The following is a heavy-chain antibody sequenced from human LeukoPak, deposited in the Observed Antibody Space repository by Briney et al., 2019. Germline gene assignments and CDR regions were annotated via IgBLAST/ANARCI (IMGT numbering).Heavy chain of an antibody. J-gene: IGHJ5*02. CDR1: GFTLSSNY. Sequence: GGSLRLSCAASGFTLSSNYMSWVRQATGKGLECVSGNYTGGNTYHADSVKGRFTISRDNSKNTLNLQMNNLRAEDTAVYYCARLTVGTIPSWGQGTLVTVSS. D-gene: IGHD5-12*01. CDR2: NYTGGNT. V-gene: IGHV3-53*01. CDR3: ARLTVGTIPS.